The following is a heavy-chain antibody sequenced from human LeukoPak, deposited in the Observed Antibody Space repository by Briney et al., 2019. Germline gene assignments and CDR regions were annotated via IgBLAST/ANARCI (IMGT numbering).Heavy chain of an antibody. V-gene: IGHV3-7*01. J-gene: IGHJ5*02. CDR1: GFTFSRYW. CDR3: ARGRFESNGDYDL. Sequence: GGSLRLSCAASGFTFSRYWMNWVRQAPGKGLEWVANIKQDGSGKYSLDSLKGRFTISRDNAKNSVFLQMNSLRADDTAVYYCARGRFESNGDYDLWGQGTLVTVSS. CDR2: IKQDGSGK. D-gene: IGHD4-17*01.